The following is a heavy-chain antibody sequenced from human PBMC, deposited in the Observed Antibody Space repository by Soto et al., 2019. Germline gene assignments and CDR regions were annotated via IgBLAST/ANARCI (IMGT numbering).Heavy chain of an antibody. CDR3: AGLTIATNNNKWFDP. V-gene: IGHV4-31*03. D-gene: IGHD2-21*01. CDR1: GAALNSGNYY. CDR2: IYATGAV. J-gene: IGHJ5*02. Sequence: SETLSLTCSVSGAALNSGNYYWSWIRQVPGKGLEWFGHIYATGAVYYHPSLGDRITMSQDTSERQFSLNLRLVTAADTAVYYCAGLTIATNNNKWFDPWGQGTLVTVSS.